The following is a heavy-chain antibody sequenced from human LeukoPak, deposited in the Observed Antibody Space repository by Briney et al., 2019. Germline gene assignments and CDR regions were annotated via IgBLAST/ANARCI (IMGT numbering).Heavy chain of an antibody. V-gene: IGHV4-59*01. Sequence: SETLSLTCTVSGGSISSYYWSWVRQPPAKGLEWIGYIYYSGSTNYNPSLKSRVTISVDTSKNQFSLKLSSVTAADTAVYYCGRGGVVVPLDYWGQGTLVTVSS. CDR1: GGSISSYY. CDR2: IYYSGST. CDR3: GRGGVVVPLDY. J-gene: IGHJ4*02. D-gene: IGHD2-2*01.